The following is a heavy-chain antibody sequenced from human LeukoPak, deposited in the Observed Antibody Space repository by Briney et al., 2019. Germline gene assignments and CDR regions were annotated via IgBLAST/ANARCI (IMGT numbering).Heavy chain of an antibody. CDR3: ARGRYCSGGSCGAYYFDY. CDR2: ISSSSSYI. D-gene: IGHD2-15*01. Sequence: PGGSLRLSCAASGFTFSSYSMNWVRQAPGKGLEWVSSISSSSSYIYYADSVKGRFTISRDNAKNSLYLQMNSLRAEDTAVYYCARGRYCSGGSCGAYYFDYWGQGTLVTVSS. V-gene: IGHV3-21*01. J-gene: IGHJ4*02. CDR1: GFTFSSYS.